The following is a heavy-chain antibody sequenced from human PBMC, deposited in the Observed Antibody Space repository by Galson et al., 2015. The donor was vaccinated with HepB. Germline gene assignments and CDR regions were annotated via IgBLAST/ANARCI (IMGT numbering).Heavy chain of an antibody. Sequence: SLRLSCAASGFTFSSHAMGWVRQAPGKGLEWVSGISGSGGSTHCADSVKGRFTISRDNSKNTLYLQMNSLRAEDTAVYYCAKDMEWLVPIYHFDYWGQGTLLTVSS. CDR2: ISGSGGST. CDR3: AKDMEWLVPIYHFDY. J-gene: IGHJ4*02. CDR1: GFTFSSHA. D-gene: IGHD6-19*01. V-gene: IGHV3-23*01.